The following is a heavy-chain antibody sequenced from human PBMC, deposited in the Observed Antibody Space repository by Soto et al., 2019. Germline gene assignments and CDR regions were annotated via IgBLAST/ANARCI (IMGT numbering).Heavy chain of an antibody. V-gene: IGHV1-8*01. Sequence: QVQLVQSGAEVKKLGASVKVSCKASGYTFSSYDINCVRHATGQGLEWMGWMNPNSGNTGYAQKFQGRVTMTRNASISTAYMELSSLRSEDTAVYYCARGYCTNGVCYTAADYYYYYMDVWGKGTTVTVSS. CDR1: GYTFSSYD. CDR2: MNPNSGNT. D-gene: IGHD2-8*01. CDR3: ARGYCTNGVCYTAADYYYYYMDV. J-gene: IGHJ6*03.